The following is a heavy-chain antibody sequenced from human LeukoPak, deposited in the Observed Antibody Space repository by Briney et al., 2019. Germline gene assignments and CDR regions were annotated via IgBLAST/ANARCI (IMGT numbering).Heavy chain of an antibody. J-gene: IGHJ4*02. Sequence: TGGSLRLSCAASGFTFSSYGMHWVRQAPGKGLEWVAVIWYDGSNKYYADSVKGRFTISRDNSKNTLYLQMNSLRAEDTAVYYCASDLALDIVGVGPFDYWGQGTLVTVSS. D-gene: IGHD2-15*01. CDR2: IWYDGSNK. CDR3: ASDLALDIVGVGPFDY. CDR1: GFTFSSYG. V-gene: IGHV3-33*01.